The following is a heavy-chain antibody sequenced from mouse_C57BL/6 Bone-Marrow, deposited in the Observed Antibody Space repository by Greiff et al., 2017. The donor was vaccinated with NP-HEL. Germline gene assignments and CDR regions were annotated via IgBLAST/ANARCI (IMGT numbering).Heavy chain of an antibody. CDR1: GFNIKDDY. CDR3: TGGVTTAD. J-gene: IGHJ3*01. D-gene: IGHD2-2*01. CDR2: IDPENGDT. V-gene: IGHV14-4*01. Sequence: VQLQQSGAELVRPGASVKLSCTASGFNIKDDYMHWVKQRPEQGLEWIGWIDPENGDTEYASKFQGKATITADTSSNTAYLQLSSLTSEDTAVYYCTGGVTTADWGQGTLVTVSA.